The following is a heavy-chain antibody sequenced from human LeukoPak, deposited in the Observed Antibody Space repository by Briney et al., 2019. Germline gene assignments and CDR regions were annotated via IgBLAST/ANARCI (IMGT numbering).Heavy chain of an antibody. Sequence: PSESLSLTCTVSGYSISSGYYWGWIRQPPGKVLEWIGSIYHSGSTYYNPSLKSRVTISVDTSKNQFSLKLSSVTAADTAVYYCASSSERIQLSWGQATLVTVSS. V-gene: IGHV4-38-2*02. J-gene: IGHJ4*02. CDR1: GYSISSGYY. CDR2: IYHSGST. D-gene: IGHD5-18*01. CDR3: ASSSERIQLS.